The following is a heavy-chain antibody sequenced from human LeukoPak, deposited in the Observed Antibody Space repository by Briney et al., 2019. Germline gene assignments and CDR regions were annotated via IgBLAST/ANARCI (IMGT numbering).Heavy chain of an antibody. D-gene: IGHD2-15*01. CDR2: ISSSSSTI. J-gene: IGHJ6*02. CDR3: ARDGSHCSGGSCYGVFYYYYGMDV. V-gene: IGHV3-48*04. Sequence: GGSLRLSCAASGFTFSSYSMNWVRQAPGKGLEWVSYISSSSSTIYYADSVKGRFTISRDNAKNSLYLQMNSLRAEDTAVYYCARDGSHCSGGSCYGVFYYYYGMDVWGQGTTVTVSS. CDR1: GFTFSSYS.